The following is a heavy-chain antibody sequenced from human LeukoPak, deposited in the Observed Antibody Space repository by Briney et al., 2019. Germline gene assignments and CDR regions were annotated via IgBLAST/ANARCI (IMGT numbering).Heavy chain of an antibody. D-gene: IGHD2-2*01. Sequence: SVKVSCKASGGTFSSYAISWVRQAPGQGLEWMGGIIPIFGTANYAQKFQDRVTITADESTSTAYMELSSLRSEDTAVYYCARDVRHRYCSSSSCYWGWLDPWGQGTLVTVSS. J-gene: IGHJ5*02. CDR1: GGTFSSYA. CDR2: IIPIFGTA. CDR3: ARDVRHRYCSSSSCYWGWLDP. V-gene: IGHV1-69*13.